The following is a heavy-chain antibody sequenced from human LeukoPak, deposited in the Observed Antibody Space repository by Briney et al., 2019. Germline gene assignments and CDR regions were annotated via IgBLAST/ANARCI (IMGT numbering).Heavy chain of an antibody. J-gene: IGHJ4*02. Sequence: GGSLRLSCAASGFTFSNYSMSWVRQAPGKGLEWVSSISSSRTYIYYADSLKGRFTISRDNAKNSLYLQMNSLRAEDTAVYHCARAKSDMVRGVICYWGQGTLVTVSS. CDR1: GFTFSNYS. V-gene: IGHV3-21*01. CDR3: ARAKSDMVRGVICY. D-gene: IGHD3-10*01. CDR2: ISSSRTYI.